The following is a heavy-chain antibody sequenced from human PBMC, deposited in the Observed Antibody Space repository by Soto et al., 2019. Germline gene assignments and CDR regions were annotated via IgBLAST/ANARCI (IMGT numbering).Heavy chain of an antibody. CDR1: GGSISSYY. Sequence: ETLSLTCTVSGGSISSYYWSWIRQPPGKGLEWIGYIYYSGSTNYNPSLKSRVTISVDTSKNQFSLKLSSVTAADTAVYYCATSYYDSSGSPWPFDYWGQGTLVTVSS. V-gene: IGHV4-59*01. J-gene: IGHJ4*02. D-gene: IGHD3-22*01. CDR2: IYYSGST. CDR3: ATSYYDSSGSPWPFDY.